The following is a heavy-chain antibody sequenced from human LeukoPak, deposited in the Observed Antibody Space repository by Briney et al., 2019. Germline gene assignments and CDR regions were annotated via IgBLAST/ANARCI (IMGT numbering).Heavy chain of an antibody. V-gene: IGHV4-39*07. Sequence: SETLSLTCTVSGGSISSSSYYWGWIRQPPGKGLEWIGSIYYSGSTYYNPSLKSRVTISVDTSKNQFSLKLSSVTAADTAVYYCARGYYDSSGYYSVPHHWGQGTLVTVSS. J-gene: IGHJ5*02. CDR3: ARGYYDSSGYYSVPHH. D-gene: IGHD3-22*01. CDR2: IYYSGST. CDR1: GGSISSSSYY.